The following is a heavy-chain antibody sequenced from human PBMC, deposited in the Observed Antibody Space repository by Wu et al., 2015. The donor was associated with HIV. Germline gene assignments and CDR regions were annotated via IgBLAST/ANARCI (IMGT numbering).Heavy chain of an antibody. CDR1: GGSFSDYA. Sequence: QVQLAQSGAGVKKPGSSVKVSCKASGGSFSDYAISWVRQAPGQGLEWMGRIIPMYGKPIDAQKFQGRITITADDSTSTVDMELSSLRSEDTAVYFCARDRDGGGFYYGMDVWGQGTTVTVSS. J-gene: IGHJ6*02. CDR2: IIPMYGKP. V-gene: IGHV1-69*13. D-gene: IGHD2-15*01. CDR3: ARDRDGGGFYYGMDV.